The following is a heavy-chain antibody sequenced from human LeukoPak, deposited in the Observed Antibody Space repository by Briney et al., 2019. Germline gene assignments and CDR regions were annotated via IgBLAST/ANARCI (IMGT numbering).Heavy chain of an antibody. CDR1: GYTFTSYG. Sequence: ASVKVSCKASGYTFTSYGISWVRQAPGQGLEWMGWISAYNGNTNYAQKLQGRVTMTTDTSPSTAYMELRSLRSDDTAVYYCAREGIAAAPYYYGMDVWGQGTTVTVSS. J-gene: IGHJ6*02. CDR2: ISAYNGNT. CDR3: AREGIAAAPYYYGMDV. V-gene: IGHV1-18*01. D-gene: IGHD6-13*01.